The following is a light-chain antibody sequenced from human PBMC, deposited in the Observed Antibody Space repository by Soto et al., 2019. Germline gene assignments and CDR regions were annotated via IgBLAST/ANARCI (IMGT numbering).Light chain of an antibody. Sequence: QSVLTQPPSASGTPGQSVTVSCSGGSSNIGKNPVNWYQQLPGAAPKLLMYRDDQRPTGVPDRFSASKSDASASLAISGIQYEDEADYFCATWDDGLGAPLFGGGTKVTVL. CDR2: RDD. CDR1: SSNIGKNP. J-gene: IGLJ2*01. CDR3: ATWDDGLGAPL. V-gene: IGLV1-44*01.